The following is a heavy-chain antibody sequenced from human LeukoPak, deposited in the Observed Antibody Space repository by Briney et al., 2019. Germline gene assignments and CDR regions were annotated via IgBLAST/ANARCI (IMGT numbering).Heavy chain of an antibody. CDR2: INPSGGST. J-gene: IGHJ3*02. Sequence: ASVKVSFKASGYTFTNYYMHWVRQAPGQGLEWMGIINPSGGSTGYAQKFQGRVTMTRDTSTSTVYMELSSLRSEDTAVYYCARANYYGSGSYYNVGAFDIWGQGTLVTVSS. CDR3: ARANYYGSGSYYNVGAFDI. CDR1: GYTFTNYY. D-gene: IGHD3-10*01. V-gene: IGHV1-46*01.